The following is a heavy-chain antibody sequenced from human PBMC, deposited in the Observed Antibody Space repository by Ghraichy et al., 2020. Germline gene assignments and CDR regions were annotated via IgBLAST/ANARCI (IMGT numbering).Heavy chain of an antibody. Sequence: GETLNISCAASGFTVSSNYMSWVRQAPGKGLEWVSVIYSGGSTYYADSVKGRFTISRHNSKNTLYLQMNSLRAEDTAVYYCARAIDCTNGVCYRDYYYGMDVWGQGTTVTVSS. V-gene: IGHV3-53*04. CDR3: ARAIDCTNGVCYRDYYYGMDV. D-gene: IGHD2-8*01. CDR1: GFTVSSNY. J-gene: IGHJ6*02. CDR2: IYSGGST.